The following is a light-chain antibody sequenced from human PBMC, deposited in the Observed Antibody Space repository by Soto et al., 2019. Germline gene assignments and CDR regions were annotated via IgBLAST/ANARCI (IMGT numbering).Light chain of an antibody. Sequence: QSVLTQPPSLSAAPGQTVTISCSGGSSNIGNNYVSWYQQHPGKAPKLLISEVTNRPSGVSNRFSGSKSGNTASLTISGLQAEDEADYYCSSYTTNITPVVFGGGTKLTVL. CDR2: EVT. CDR3: SSYTTNITPVV. J-gene: IGLJ2*01. V-gene: IGLV2-14*01. CDR1: SSNIGNNY.